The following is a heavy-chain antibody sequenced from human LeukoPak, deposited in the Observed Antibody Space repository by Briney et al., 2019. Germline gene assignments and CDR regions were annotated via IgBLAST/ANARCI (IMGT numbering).Heavy chain of an antibody. D-gene: IGHD4-17*01. V-gene: IGHV4-34*01. CDR1: GGSFSGYY. Sequence: PSETLSLTCAVYGGSFSGYYWSWIRQPPGKGLEWIGEINHSGSTNYNPSLKSRVTISLDTSKNQFSLKLSSVTAADTAVYYCARGLDDGDYVGWFDPWGQGTLVTVSS. CDR2: INHSGST. CDR3: ARGLDDGDYVGWFDP. J-gene: IGHJ5*02.